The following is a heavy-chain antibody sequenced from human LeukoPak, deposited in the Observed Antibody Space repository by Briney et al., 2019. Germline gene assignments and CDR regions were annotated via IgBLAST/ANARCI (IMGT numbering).Heavy chain of an antibody. D-gene: IGHD3-22*01. Sequence: GGSLRLSFAASGFTFSSYEMNWVRQAPGKGLQWVSYISGSGSTIYYTDSVKGRFSISRDKAKNSLFLQMTSLRAEDTAVDYCARGLSAYYDSRGLNWFDPWGQGTLVTVSS. CDR2: ISGSGSTI. J-gene: IGHJ5*02. V-gene: IGHV3-48*03. CDR1: GFTFSSYE. CDR3: ARGLSAYYDSRGLNWFDP.